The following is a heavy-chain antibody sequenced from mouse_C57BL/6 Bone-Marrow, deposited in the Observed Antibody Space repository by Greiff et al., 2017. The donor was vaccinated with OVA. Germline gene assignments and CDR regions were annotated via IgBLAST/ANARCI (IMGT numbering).Heavy chain of an antibody. CDR3: ASMAPWFAY. J-gene: IGHJ3*01. V-gene: IGHV2-2*01. D-gene: IGHD1-1*02. CDR1: GFSLTSYG. CDR2: IWSGGST. Sequence: VQLQQSGPGLVQPSQSLSITCTVSGFSLTSYGVHWVRQSPGKGLEWLGVIWSGGSTDYNAAFISRLSISKDNSKSQVVFKMNSLQADDTAIYYCASMAPWFAYCGQGTLVTVSA.